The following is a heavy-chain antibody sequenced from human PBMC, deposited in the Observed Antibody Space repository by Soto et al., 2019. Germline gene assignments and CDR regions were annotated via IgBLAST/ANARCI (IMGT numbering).Heavy chain of an antibody. Sequence: QVQLVQSGAEVRKPGSSVQVSCKASGGTFDNYAIVWVRQAPGQGLEWVGGVIPVLGAANYAQKFHDKVTITADASTRTAYMGLTSLTSEDTAVYYCARVAPWLGYYSDYWGQGTLVSVSS. CDR3: ARVAPWLGYYSDY. CDR2: VIPVLGAA. D-gene: IGHD5-12*01. CDR1: GGTFDNYA. V-gene: IGHV1-69*01. J-gene: IGHJ4*02.